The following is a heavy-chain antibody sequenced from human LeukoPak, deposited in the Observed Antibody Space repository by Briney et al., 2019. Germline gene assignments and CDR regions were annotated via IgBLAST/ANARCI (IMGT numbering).Heavy chain of an antibody. Sequence: RASETLSLTCAVSGGSISSSNWWSWVRQPPGQGLEWIGEIYHSGSTNYNPSLKSRVTISVDKSKNQFSLNLSSVTAADTAVYYCARDRAARPNWFDPWGQGTLVTVSS. CDR1: GGSISSSNW. CDR2: IYHSGST. D-gene: IGHD6-6*01. V-gene: IGHV4-4*02. CDR3: ARDRAARPNWFDP. J-gene: IGHJ5*02.